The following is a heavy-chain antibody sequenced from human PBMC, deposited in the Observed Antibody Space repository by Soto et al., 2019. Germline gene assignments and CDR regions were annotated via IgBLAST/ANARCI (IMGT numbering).Heavy chain of an antibody. CDR1: GGAISSGDYY. CDR2: IYYSGST. CDR3: ARTFPYGVTANFDY. V-gene: IGHV4-30-4*01. D-gene: IGHD4-17*01. J-gene: IGHJ4*02. Sequence: QVQLQESGPGLVKPSQTLSLTCTVSGGAISSGDYYWSWIRQPPGKGLEWIGYIYYSGSTYYNPSLQSRVTIAVDTSKNQFPLKLSSVNAADTAVYYCARTFPYGVTANFDYWGQGTLVTVSS.